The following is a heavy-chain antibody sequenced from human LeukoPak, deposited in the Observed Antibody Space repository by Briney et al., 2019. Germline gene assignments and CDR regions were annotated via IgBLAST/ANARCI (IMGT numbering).Heavy chain of an antibody. Sequence: GGSLRLSCAASGLVFDNFAMSWVRQAPGKGLVWVSTISSSGSSTYYADSVQGRFTVSRDNSKNTLDLQMNSLGVEDTAVYYCATQLLWFGESVEEGYWGQGTLVTVSS. CDR2: ISSSGSST. CDR3: ATQLLWFGESVEEGY. J-gene: IGHJ4*02. CDR1: GLVFDNFA. D-gene: IGHD3-10*01. V-gene: IGHV3-23*01.